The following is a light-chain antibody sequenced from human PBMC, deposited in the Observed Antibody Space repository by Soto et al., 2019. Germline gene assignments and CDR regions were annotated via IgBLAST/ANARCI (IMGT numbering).Light chain of an antibody. CDR1: SSDVGGYNY. J-gene: IGLJ1*01. Sequence: QSALTQPASVSGSPGQSITISCTGTSSDVGGYNYVSWYQQHPGKAPKLMLYDVSNRPSGVSNRFSGSKSGNTASLTISGLQAEDEAEYYCSSYTSSSTWVFGTGTKLTVL. CDR3: SSYTSSSTWV. CDR2: DVS. V-gene: IGLV2-14*01.